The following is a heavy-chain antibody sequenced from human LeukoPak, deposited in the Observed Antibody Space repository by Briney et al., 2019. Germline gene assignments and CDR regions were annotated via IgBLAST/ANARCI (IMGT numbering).Heavy chain of an antibody. CDR2: IYYSGST. D-gene: IGHD3-10*01. Sequence: SETLSLTCTVSGGSISSYYWSWIRQPPGKGLEWIGYIYYSGSTNYNPSLKSRVTISVDTSKNQFSLKLCSVTAADTAVYYCAREGRGLTSIWGQGTMVTVSS. CDR1: GGSISSYY. V-gene: IGHV4-59*01. CDR3: AREGRGLTSI. J-gene: IGHJ3*02.